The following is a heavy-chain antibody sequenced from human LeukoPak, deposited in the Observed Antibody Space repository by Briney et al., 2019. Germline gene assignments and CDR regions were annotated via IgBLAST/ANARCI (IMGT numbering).Heavy chain of an antibody. Sequence: GGSLRLSCAASTFTFSGYWMSWVRQAPGKGREWVANIKQDGSEKYYVDSVKGRLTISRDNAKNSLYLQMNSLRAEDTAVYYCASYGDDNWFDPWGQGTLVTVSS. CDR2: IKQDGSEK. J-gene: IGHJ5*02. D-gene: IGHD4-17*01. CDR3: ASYGDDNWFDP. V-gene: IGHV3-7*01. CDR1: TFTFSGYW.